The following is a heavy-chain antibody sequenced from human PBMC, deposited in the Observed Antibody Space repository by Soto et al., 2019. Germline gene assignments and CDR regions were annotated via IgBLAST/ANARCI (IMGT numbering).Heavy chain of an antibody. V-gene: IGHV4-59*01. CDR3: ARLFMAGAPGSYSPGLDV. Sequence: SETLSLTCNVSGASMNNYFWSWIRQAPGRGLEWIGYISSSGIPTYTPSLKSRLTISVDASKNEFSLKLNSMAAADTATYYCARLFMAGAPGSYSPGLDVWGQGTTVTVSS. J-gene: IGHJ6*02. CDR2: ISSSGIP. D-gene: IGHD2-15*01. CDR1: GASMNNYF.